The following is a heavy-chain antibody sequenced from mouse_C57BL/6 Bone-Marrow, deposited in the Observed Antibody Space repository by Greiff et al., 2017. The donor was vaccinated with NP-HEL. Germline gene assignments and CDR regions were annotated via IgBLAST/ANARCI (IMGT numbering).Heavy chain of an antibody. Sequence: QVQLQHSGPELVKPGASVKISCKASGYAFSSSWMNWVKQRPGKGLEWIGRIYPGDGDTNYNGKFKGKATLTADKSSSTAYMQLSSLTSEDSAVYFCARFGSSPYYFDYWGQGTTLTVSS. D-gene: IGHD1-1*01. V-gene: IGHV1-82*01. CDR2: IYPGDGDT. CDR1: GYAFSSSW. CDR3: ARFGSSPYYFDY. J-gene: IGHJ2*01.